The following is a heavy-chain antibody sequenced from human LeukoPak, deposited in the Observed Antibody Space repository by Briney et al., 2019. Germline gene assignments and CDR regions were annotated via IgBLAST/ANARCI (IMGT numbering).Heavy chain of an antibody. CDR3: ARRLVLTGPKGAFDI. J-gene: IGHJ3*02. Sequence: GESLKISCEGSGYRFTGYWIGWVRQVPGRGLEWMGIIYPADSDTRYSPSFQGLVTTSADKSIHTAYLQWSSLKASDTAIYYCARRLVLTGPKGAFDIWGQGTKVTVSS. V-gene: IGHV5-51*01. D-gene: IGHD6-6*01. CDR2: IYPADSDT. CDR1: GYRFTGYW.